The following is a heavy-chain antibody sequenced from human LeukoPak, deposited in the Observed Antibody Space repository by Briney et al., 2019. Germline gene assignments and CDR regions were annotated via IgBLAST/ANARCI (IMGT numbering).Heavy chain of an antibody. J-gene: IGHJ4*02. CDR2: INPSGGST. CDR1: GYTFTSYY. CDR3: ARDAYYDSSGYYYVLDY. Sequence: GASVKVSCKASGYTFTSYYMHWVRQAPGQGLEWMGIINPSGGSTTYAQKLQGRVTMTTDTSTSTAYMELRSLRSDDTAVYYCARDAYYDSSGYYYVLDYWGQGTLVTVSS. D-gene: IGHD3-22*01. V-gene: IGHV1-46*01.